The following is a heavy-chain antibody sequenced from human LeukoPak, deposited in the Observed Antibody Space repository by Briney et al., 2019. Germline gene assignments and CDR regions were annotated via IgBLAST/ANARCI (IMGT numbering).Heavy chain of an antibody. D-gene: IGHD1-26*01. J-gene: IGHJ4*02. V-gene: IGHV4-4*02. CDR3: ARDGSGATALDY. Sequence: SENLSLTCAVSGGSISSSNWWSWVRQPPGKGLEWIGEIYHSGSTNYNPSLKSRVTISVDKSKNQFSLKLSSVTAADTAVYYCARDGSGATALDYWGQGTLVTVSS. CDR1: GGSISSSNW. CDR2: IYHSGST.